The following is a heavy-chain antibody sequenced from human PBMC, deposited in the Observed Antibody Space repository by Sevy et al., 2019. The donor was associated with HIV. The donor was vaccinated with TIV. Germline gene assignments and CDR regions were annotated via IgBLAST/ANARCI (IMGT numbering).Heavy chain of an antibody. Sequence: GGSLRLSCSASGFTFSSYPMHWVRQAPGKGLEYVSLISGNGGSTYYADFVKGRFTISRDNFKKTLYLQMSSLRAEDTAVYYCVTRGGLVGATDFDYWGQGTRVTVSS. CDR1: GFTFSSYP. V-gene: IGHV3-64D*06. D-gene: IGHD1-26*01. J-gene: IGHJ4*02. CDR3: VTRGGLVGATDFDY. CDR2: ISGNGGST.